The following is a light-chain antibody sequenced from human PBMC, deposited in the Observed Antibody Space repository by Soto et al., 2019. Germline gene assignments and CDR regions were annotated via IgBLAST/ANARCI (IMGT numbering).Light chain of an antibody. CDR1: QTIRTS. V-gene: IGKV1-39*01. Sequence: DIQMTQSPSSLPASVGDRVTITCRASQTIRTSLNWYQQKPGKAPNLLISTASSLHSGVPSRFSCTGSGTDFTLTISSLQPDDFATYFCQQSYEIPVTVGQGTKLEI. CDR2: TAS. CDR3: QQSYEIPVT. J-gene: IGKJ2*01.